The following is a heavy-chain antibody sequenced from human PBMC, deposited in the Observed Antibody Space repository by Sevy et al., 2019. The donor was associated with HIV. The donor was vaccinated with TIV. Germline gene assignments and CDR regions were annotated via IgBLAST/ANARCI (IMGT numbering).Heavy chain of an antibody. J-gene: IGHJ6*02. CDR1: GGSIVSSSHY. CDR3: AREAGGYDYDYGMDV. V-gene: IGHV4-39*02. D-gene: IGHD5-12*01. CDR2: IYYSGDT. Sequence: SESLSLTCSVSGGSIVSSSHYWGWIRQPPGKGLEWLGRIYYSGDTYYNPSPNGRLTISIDTSKNQFSLNLRSVTAADTAIYYCAREAGGYDYDYGMDVWGQGTTVNVSS.